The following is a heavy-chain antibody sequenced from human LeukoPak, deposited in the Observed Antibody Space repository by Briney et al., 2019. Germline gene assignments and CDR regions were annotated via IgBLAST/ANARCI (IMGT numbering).Heavy chain of an antibody. D-gene: IGHD2-2*01. Sequence: PSETLSLTCTVSGGSISSSSYYWGWIRQPPGKGLEWIGSIYYSGSTYYNPSLKSRVTISVDTSKNQFSLRLSSVTAADTAVYYCARGCTSCYGFPSYYYYGMDVWGQGTTVTVSS. V-gene: IGHV4-39*01. J-gene: IGHJ6*02. CDR3: ARGCTSCYGFPSYYYYGMDV. CDR1: GGSISSSSYY. CDR2: IYYSGST.